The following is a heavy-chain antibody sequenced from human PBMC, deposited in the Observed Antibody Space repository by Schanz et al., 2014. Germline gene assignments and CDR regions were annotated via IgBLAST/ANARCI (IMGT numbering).Heavy chain of an antibody. Sequence: QLMQSGSEVRKPGASVKVSCKASGYIFGSHGMTWVRQAPGQGLEWMGWISVYHGHTNYAEKVHGRVTMTTDTSTSTAYMELRSQISDDTAVYYCVRDAGWAFGDYHGMDVWGQGTSVTVSS. CDR1: GYIFGSHG. D-gene: IGHD3-10*01. V-gene: IGHV1-18*01. J-gene: IGHJ6*02. CDR3: VRDAGWAFGDYHGMDV. CDR2: ISVYHGHT.